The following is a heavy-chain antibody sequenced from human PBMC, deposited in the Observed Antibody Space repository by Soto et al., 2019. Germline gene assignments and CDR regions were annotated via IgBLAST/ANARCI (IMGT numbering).Heavy chain of an antibody. D-gene: IGHD3-22*01. Sequence: PGESLKISCQGSGYRFTSYWIGWVRQMPGKGLEWMGIIYPGDSDTRYSPSFQGQVTISADKSISTAYLQWSSLKASDTAMYYCARGKTYYYDSSGYRPLDYYGMDVWGQGTTVTVSS. CDR2: IYPGDSDT. J-gene: IGHJ6*02. V-gene: IGHV5-51*01. CDR1: GYRFTSYW. CDR3: ARGKTYYYDSSGYRPLDYYGMDV.